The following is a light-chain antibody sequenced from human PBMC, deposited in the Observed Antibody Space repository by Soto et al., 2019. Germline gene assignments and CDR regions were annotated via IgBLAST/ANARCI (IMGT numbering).Light chain of an antibody. CDR1: QSVTNN. CDR2: GAS. V-gene: IGKV3-15*01. CDR3: QQYNNWPPPLT. J-gene: IGKJ4*01. Sequence: IVLTHSPGTLSLSAGERATLSFRGSQSVTNNYLAWYQQRPGLAPRLLIYGASTRATGIPARFSGSGSGTEFTLTISSLQSEDFAVYYCQQYNNWPPPLTFGGGTKVDIK.